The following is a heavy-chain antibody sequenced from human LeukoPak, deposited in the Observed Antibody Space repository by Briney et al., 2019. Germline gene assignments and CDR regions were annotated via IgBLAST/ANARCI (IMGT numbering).Heavy chain of an antibody. J-gene: IGHJ3*02. CDR1: GGSINSHY. Sequence: SETLSLTCIVSGGSINSHYWSWIRQPPGKGLEWIGDIHYTGTTKYNPSVKSRVTISIDTSKNQFPLELSSVTATDTAVYFCATNRVGTYDRPFDIWGQGTMVTVSS. V-gene: IGHV4-59*08. D-gene: IGHD1-26*01. CDR2: IHYTGTT. CDR3: ATNRVGTYDRPFDI.